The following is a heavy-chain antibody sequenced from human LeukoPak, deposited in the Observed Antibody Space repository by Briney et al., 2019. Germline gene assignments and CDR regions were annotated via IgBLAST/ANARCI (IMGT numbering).Heavy chain of an antibody. Sequence: PGRSLRLSCAASGFTFSSYGMHWVRQAPGKGLEWVSAISGSGGSTYYADSVKGRFTISRDNSKNTLYLQMNSLRAEDTALYYCAKYLYSVSYYGMDVWGQGTTVTVSS. CDR3: AKYLYSVSYYGMDV. D-gene: IGHD2-15*01. CDR2: ISGSGGST. J-gene: IGHJ6*02. CDR1: GFTFSSYG. V-gene: IGHV3-23*01.